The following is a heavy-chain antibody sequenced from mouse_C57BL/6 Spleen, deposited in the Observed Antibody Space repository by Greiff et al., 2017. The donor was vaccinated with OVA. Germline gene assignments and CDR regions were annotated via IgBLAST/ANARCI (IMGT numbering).Heavy chain of an antibody. D-gene: IGHD4-1*01. CDR2: IYPGDGDT. CDR1: GYAFSSYW. V-gene: IGHV1-80*01. Sequence: VKLQESGAELVKPGASVKISCKASGYAFSSYWMNWVKQRPGKGLEWIGQIYPGDGDTNYNGKFKGKATLTADKSSSTAYMQLSSLTSEDSAVYFCARSGTGTDFDYWGQGTTLPVSS. CDR3: ARSGTGTDFDY. J-gene: IGHJ2*01.